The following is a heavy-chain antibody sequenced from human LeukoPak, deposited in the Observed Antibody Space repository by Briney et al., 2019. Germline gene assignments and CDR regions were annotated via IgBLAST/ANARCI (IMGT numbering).Heavy chain of an antibody. Sequence: GESLKISFKASGYIFTSYWIGWVRQMPGKGLEWMGIIYPGDSDTRYGPSFQGQVTISADKSISTAYLQWSSLKASDTAIYYCARQHDSGWLDPWGQGTLVTVSS. CDR1: GYIFTSYW. CDR3: ARQHDSGWLDP. CDR2: IYPGDSDT. V-gene: IGHV5-51*01. J-gene: IGHJ5*02. D-gene: IGHD6-19*01.